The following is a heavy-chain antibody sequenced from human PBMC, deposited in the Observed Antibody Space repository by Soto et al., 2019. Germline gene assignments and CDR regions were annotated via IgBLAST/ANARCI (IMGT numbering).Heavy chain of an antibody. CDR3: ARERYGSGSYYLDY. J-gene: IGHJ4*02. CDR2: IWYDGSNK. D-gene: IGHD3-10*01. CDR1: GFTFRSYG. Sequence: GGSLRITCAESGFTFRSYGMHRESQAPGKGLEWVAVIWYDGSNKYYADSVKGRFTISRDNSKNTLYLQMNSLRAEDTAVYYCARERYGSGSYYLDYWGQGTLVTVSS. V-gene: IGHV3-33*01.